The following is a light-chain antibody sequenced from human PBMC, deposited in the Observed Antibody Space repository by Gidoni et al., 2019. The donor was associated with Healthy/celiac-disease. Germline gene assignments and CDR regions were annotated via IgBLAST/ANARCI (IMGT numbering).Light chain of an antibody. CDR3: QQRSNWLLT. Sequence: EIVLTQSPATLSLYPGERATLSCRASQIVSSYLAWYQQKPGQAPRLLIYDASNRATGIPARFSGSGSGTDFTLTISSLEPEDFAVYYCQQRSNWLLTFGGGTKVEIK. J-gene: IGKJ4*01. CDR2: DAS. CDR1: QIVSSY. V-gene: IGKV3-11*01.